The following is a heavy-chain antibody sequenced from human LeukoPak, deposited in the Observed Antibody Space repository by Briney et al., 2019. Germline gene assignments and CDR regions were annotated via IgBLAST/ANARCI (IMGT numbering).Heavy chain of an antibody. V-gene: IGHV3-23*01. D-gene: IGHD7-27*01. CDR2: ISNSGGST. Sequence: GGSLRLSCAASGFTFSSYGMSWVRQAPGKGLEWVSAISNSGGSTPYADSVKGRFTISRDNSKNTLYLQMNSLRAEDTAVYYCAKDGGLWVSAHWGDSWGRGTLVTVSS. J-gene: IGHJ4*02. CDR1: GFTFSSYG. CDR3: AKDGGLWVSAHWGDS.